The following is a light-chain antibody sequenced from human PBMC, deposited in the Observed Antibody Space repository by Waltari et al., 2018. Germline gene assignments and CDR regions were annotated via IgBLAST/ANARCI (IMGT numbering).Light chain of an antibody. CDR2: DVT. Sequence: SAXTQPRAVSXSPXXXXTXXCTXXXXXXXXXXXXSLYQQHPGKAPRLMIYDVTKRPSGVPHRFSGSKSGNTATLTISGLQADDEGYYHCYSHAGSYFFIFGGGTKLIVL. CDR3: YSHAGSYFFI. CDR1: XXXXXXXXX. J-gene: IGLJ2*01. V-gene: IGLV2-11*01.